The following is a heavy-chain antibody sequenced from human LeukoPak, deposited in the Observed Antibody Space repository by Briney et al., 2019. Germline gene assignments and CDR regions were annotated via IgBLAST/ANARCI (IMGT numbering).Heavy chain of an antibody. V-gene: IGHV4-34*01. CDR1: GRSFSGYY. CDR2: INHSGST. D-gene: IGHD6-6*01. J-gene: IGHJ6*03. Sequence: SETLSLTCAVYGRSFSGYYWSWIRQPPGKGLEWIGEINHSGSTNYNPSLKSRVTVSVDTSKNQFSLKLSSVTAADTAVYYCARGRKYSSSSKNYYYYYMDVWGKGTTVTVSS. CDR3: ARGRKYSSSSKNYYYYYMDV.